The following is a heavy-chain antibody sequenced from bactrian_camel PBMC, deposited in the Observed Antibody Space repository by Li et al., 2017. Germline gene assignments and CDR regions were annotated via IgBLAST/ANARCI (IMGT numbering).Heavy chain of an antibody. J-gene: IGHJ6*01. V-gene: IGHV3S55*01. Sequence: HVQLVESGGGSVQAGGSLTLSCAASGATVRSYCMGWFRQASGKEREGVATIDAEDTKTYGASVKGRFTISKDIAKNTLYLQMNSLKPEDTAMYYCAAEFSGTRLSRFLVSDWRSWGQGTQVTVS. D-gene: IGHD3*01. CDR2: IDAEDTK. CDR1: GATVRSYC. CDR3: AAEFSGTRLSRFLVSDWRS.